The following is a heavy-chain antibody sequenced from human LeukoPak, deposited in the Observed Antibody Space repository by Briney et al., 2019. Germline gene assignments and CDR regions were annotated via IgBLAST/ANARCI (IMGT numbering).Heavy chain of an antibody. J-gene: IGHJ4*02. CDR1: GGSFSGYY. Sequence: PSGTLSLTCAVYGGSFSGYYWSWIRQPPGKGLEWIGEINHSGSTNYNPSLKSRVTISVDTSKNQFSLKLSSVTAADTAVYYCARVHVGYSSSWTKELKFDYWGQGTLVSVSS. CDR3: ARVHVGYSSSWTKELKFDY. V-gene: IGHV4-34*01. D-gene: IGHD6-13*01. CDR2: INHSGST.